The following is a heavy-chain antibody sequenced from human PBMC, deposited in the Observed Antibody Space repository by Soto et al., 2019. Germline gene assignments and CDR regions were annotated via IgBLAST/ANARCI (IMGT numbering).Heavy chain of an antibody. Sequence: QVQLVQSGAEMKKPGSSVKVSCQSSGGTFNTYAMNWVRQAPGQGPEWMGYISPMFGAANYAPKFHGRVTITADEATATSYMQFSCLTSADIDIYLCPREVHVHPPAFISWSQRTLVTVSS. CDR1: GGTFNTYA. D-gene: IGHD3-16*01. CDR3: PREVHVHPPAFIS. V-gene: IGHV1-69*19. CDR2: ISPMFGAA. J-gene: IGHJ5*02.